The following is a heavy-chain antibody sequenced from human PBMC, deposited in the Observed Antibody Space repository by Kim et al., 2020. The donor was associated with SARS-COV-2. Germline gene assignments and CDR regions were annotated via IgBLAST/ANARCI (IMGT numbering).Heavy chain of an antibody. V-gene: IGHV4-34*01. J-gene: IGHJ6*03. Sequence: SETLSLTCAVYVGSFNNHKWNWIRQPPGKGLEWIGEMNYSGDTSYNSSLQGRITLSIDTSKNQFSLKLTSVTAADTAVYYCARGARHLGQSSGWFGPQYYYYDMDVWGKGTTVTVSS. CDR2: MNYSGDT. CDR3: ARGARHLGQSSGWFGPQYYYYDMDV. CDR1: VGSFNNHK. D-gene: IGHD6-19*01.